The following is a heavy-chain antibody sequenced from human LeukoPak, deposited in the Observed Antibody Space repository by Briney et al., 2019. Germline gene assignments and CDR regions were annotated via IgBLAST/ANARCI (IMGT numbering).Heavy chain of an antibody. J-gene: IGHJ6*03. CDR2: ISSSSSYI. CDR3: ARAPFAGSSGPYYLVASYYMDV. D-gene: IGHD3-22*01. Sequence: PGGSLRLSCAASGFTLISYSMNWVRQAPGMGLEWVSSISSSSSYIYYADSVKGRFTISRDNAKNSLYLQMNSLRAEDTAVYYCARAPFAGSSGPYYLVASYYMDVWGKGTTVTVSS. CDR1: GFTLISYS. V-gene: IGHV3-21*01.